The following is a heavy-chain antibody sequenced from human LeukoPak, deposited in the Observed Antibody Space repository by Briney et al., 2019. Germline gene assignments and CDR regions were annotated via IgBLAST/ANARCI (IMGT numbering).Heavy chain of an antibody. CDR1: GFTVRTTY. D-gene: IGHD1-26*01. J-gene: IGHJ4*02. V-gene: IGHV3-53*01. CDR3: ARGGSVGSYYYFDY. Sequence: GGSLRLSCAASGFTVRTTYMTWVRQAPGKGLEWVSVIYSGGNTYYADSVKGRFTISRDNSKNTLFLQMNSLRAEDTAVYFCARGGSVGSYYYFDYWGQGTLVTVSS. CDR2: IYSGGNT.